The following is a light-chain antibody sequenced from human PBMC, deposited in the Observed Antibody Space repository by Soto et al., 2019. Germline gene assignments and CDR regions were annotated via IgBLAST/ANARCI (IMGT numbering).Light chain of an antibody. J-gene: IGKJ5*01. CDR3: EQSYITPPIT. V-gene: IGKV1-39*01. CDR2: GAS. Sequence: DIQMTQSPSSLSASVGDRVTIACRASQDIYTFLNWYQQKPGKAPKLLIFGASSLQSGVPSRFSGSGSGTVFTLTIRSLQPEDFATYYCEQSYITPPITFGQGTQLEIK. CDR1: QDIYTF.